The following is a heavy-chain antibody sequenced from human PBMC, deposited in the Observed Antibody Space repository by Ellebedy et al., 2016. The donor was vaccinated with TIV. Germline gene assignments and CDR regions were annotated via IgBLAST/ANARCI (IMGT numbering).Heavy chain of an antibody. CDR1: GFTFRSYN. CDR2: ISSNSGNK. Sequence: PGGSLRLSCAASGFTFRSYNMNWVRQAPGKGLEWVSSISSNSGNKYCADSVEGRFTISRDNTRNSLYLQMNSLRAEDTAVYYCARDLHFAFDYWGRGTLVTVSS. CDR3: ARDLHFAFDY. V-gene: IGHV3-21*01. J-gene: IGHJ4*02.